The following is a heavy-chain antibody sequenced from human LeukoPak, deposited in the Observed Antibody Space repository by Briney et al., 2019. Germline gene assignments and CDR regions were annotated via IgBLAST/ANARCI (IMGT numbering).Heavy chain of an antibody. V-gene: IGHV4-59*01. CDR2: IYYSGST. D-gene: IGHD3-22*01. CDR1: GGSISSYY. Sequence: SSETLSLTCTVSGGSISSYYWSWIRQPPGKGLEWIGYIYYSGSTNYNPSLKSRVTISVDTSKNQFSLKLSSVTAADTAVYYCAGGPRYYDSSAYYRFDYRGQGTLVTVSS. J-gene: IGHJ4*02. CDR3: AGGPRYYDSSAYYRFDY.